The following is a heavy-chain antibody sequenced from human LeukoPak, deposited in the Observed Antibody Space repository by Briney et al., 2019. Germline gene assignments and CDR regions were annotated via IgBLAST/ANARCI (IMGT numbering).Heavy chain of an antibody. Sequence: PGGSLRLSCAASGFTFSSYAMPWVRQAPGKGLEWVAVMSHDGINKYCADSVKGRFTISRDISKDTLYLQMNSLRAEDTAVYYCARDNFQHGGDNYGSHYFDYWGQGTLVAVSS. CDR3: ARDNFQHGGDNYGSHYFDY. CDR1: GFTFSSYA. V-gene: IGHV3-30*04. D-gene: IGHD5-18*01. CDR2: MSHDGINK. J-gene: IGHJ4*02.